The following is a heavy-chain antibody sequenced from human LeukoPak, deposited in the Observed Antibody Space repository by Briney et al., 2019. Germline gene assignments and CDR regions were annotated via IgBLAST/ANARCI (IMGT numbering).Heavy chain of an antibody. J-gene: IGHJ6*03. V-gene: IGHV4-34*01. CDR1: GGSFSGYY. CDR3: ARGYCSGGSCYSYYYYNYMDV. D-gene: IGHD2-15*01. CDR2: INHSGST. Sequence: PSETLSLTCAVYGGSFSGYYWSWLRQPPGKGLEWIGEINHSGSTNYNPSLKSRVTISVDTSKNQFSLKVNSVTAADTAVYYCARGYCSGGSCYSYYYYNYMDVWGKGTTVTVSS.